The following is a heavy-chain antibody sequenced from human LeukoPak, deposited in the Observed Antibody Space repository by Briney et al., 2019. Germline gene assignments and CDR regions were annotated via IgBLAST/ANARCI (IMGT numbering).Heavy chain of an antibody. CDR1: GFSFSDNY. CDR3: VKETRGTTVYY. Sequence: PGGSLRLSCAVSGFSFSDNYMSWVRQTPGGGLEGVSVIFGDSTYHVDSVKGRFTISRDNSNNMLFLQMDSLRVEDTAVYYCVKETRGTTVYYWGQGTLVTVSS. D-gene: IGHD4-17*01. V-gene: IGHV3-66*01. CDR2: IFGDST. J-gene: IGHJ4*02.